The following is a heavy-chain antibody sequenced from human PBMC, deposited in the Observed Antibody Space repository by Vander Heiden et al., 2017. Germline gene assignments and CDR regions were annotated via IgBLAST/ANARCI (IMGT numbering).Heavy chain of an antibody. CDR3: ARGSPDFGDYSSDY. D-gene: IGHD2-21*02. J-gene: IGHJ4*02. Sequence: LQETGGGMVLPGRTARHYRAATGLTFSNDAMHWVRQAPCKGLECVAVIWFDGNIKYYGDSVKGRFTISGDNSKNTLYLQMNSLGAEDTAVYFCARGSPDFGDYSSDYWGQGALVTVSS. CDR2: IWFDGNIK. V-gene: IGHV3-33*01. CDR1: GLTFSNDA.